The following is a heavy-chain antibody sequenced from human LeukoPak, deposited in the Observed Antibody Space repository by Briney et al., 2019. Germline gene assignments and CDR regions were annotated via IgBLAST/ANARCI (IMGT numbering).Heavy chain of an antibody. CDR3: AHIPPFWYYDSSGTNDAFDI. J-gene: IGHJ3*02. D-gene: IGHD3-22*01. Sequence: SGPTLVNPTQTLTLTCTFSGFSLSTSGVGVGWIRQPPGKALEWLALIYWNDDKRYSPSLKSRLTITKDTSKNQVVLTMTNMDPVDTATYYCAHIPPFWYYDSSGTNDAFDIWGQGTMVTVSS. CDR2: IYWNDDK. V-gene: IGHV2-5*01. CDR1: GFSLSTSGVG.